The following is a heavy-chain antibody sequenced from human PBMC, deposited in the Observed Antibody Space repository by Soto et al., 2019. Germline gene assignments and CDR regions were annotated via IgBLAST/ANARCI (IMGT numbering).Heavy chain of an antibody. CDR1: GFTFSSYG. CDR3: ANEWELELRSRYYYHLGMYI. D-gene: IGHD1-7*01. V-gene: IGHV3-30*18. Sequence: QVQLVESGGGVVQPGRSLRLSCAASGFTFSSYGMNWVRQAPGKGLEWVAVISYDGSNKYYADSVKGRFTISRDNANNTLYQQLNSMIADDKAVYYRANEWELELRSRYYYHLGMYISGQGTT. CDR2: ISYDGSNK. J-gene: IGHJ6*02.